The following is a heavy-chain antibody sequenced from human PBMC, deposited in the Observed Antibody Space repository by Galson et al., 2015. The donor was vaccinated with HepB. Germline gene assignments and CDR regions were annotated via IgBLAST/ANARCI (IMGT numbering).Heavy chain of an antibody. V-gene: IGHV1-18*01. D-gene: IGHD3-22*01. J-gene: IGHJ4*02. CDR2: ISAYNGNT. Sequence: SVKVSCKASGYTFTSYGISWVRQAPGQGLEWMGWISAYNGNTNYAQKLQGRVTMTTDTSTSTAYMELRSLRSDDTAVYYCARDHGYAYYDSSGPSDYWGQGTLVTVSS. CDR1: GYTFTSYG. CDR3: ARDHGYAYYDSSGPSDY.